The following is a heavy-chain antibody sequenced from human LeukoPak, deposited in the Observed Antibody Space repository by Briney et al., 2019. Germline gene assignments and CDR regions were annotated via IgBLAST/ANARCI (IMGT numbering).Heavy chain of an antibody. CDR3: ARVWGYYYDSSGYSDFDY. D-gene: IGHD3-22*01. J-gene: IGHJ4*02. V-gene: IGHV1-18*01. Sequence: ASVKVSCKASGYTFTTYGITWVRQAPGQGLGWMGWISAYNGNTNYARKLQGRVTMTTDTSTSTAYMELRSLRSDDTAVYYCARVWGYYYDSSGYSDFDYWGQGTLVTVSS. CDR2: ISAYNGNT. CDR1: GYTFTTYG.